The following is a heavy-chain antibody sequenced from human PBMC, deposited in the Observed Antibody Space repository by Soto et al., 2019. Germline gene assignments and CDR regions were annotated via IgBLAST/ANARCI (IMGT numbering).Heavy chain of an antibody. CDR2: INPSGSIT. D-gene: IGHD1-26*01. Sequence: ASLKGSRKASGYTFIRYYMHGVRPAPGQGLQWMGIINPSGSITTYAQKFQGRVTMTRDTSTSTVYMELSSLTSDDTAVYYCASPIGGSYNAFDIWGQGTMVTVS. V-gene: IGHV1-46*01. J-gene: IGHJ3*02. CDR1: GYTFIRYY. CDR3: ASPIGGSYNAFDI.